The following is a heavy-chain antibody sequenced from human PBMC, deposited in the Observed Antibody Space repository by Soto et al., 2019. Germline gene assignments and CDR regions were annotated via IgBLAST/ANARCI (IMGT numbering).Heavy chain of an antibody. Sequence: SETLSLTCAVYGGPFSGYYWSWIRQPPGKGLEWIGEINHSGSTNYNPSLKSRVTISVDTSKNRFSLKLSSVTAADTAVYYCARAKAHLYGDSYFDYWGQGTLGTVSS. J-gene: IGHJ4*02. CDR2: INHSGST. CDR1: GGPFSGYY. V-gene: IGHV4-34*01. CDR3: ARAKAHLYGDSYFDY. D-gene: IGHD4-17*01.